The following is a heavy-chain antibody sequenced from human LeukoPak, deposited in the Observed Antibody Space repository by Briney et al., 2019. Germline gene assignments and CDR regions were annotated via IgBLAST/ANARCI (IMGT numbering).Heavy chain of an antibody. V-gene: IGHV3-23*01. Sequence: GGSLRLSCAVSGFTFSNYAMSWVRQAPGKGLEWVSGISTSGGGIYYAHSVKGRFTISRDNSMNTLYLQMYSLRDDDTAVYYCAKDGFDYYDSSGYYYFDYWGHGTLVTVPS. J-gene: IGHJ4*01. CDR1: GFTFSNYA. CDR3: AKDGFDYYDSSGYYYFDY. CDR2: ISTSGGGI. D-gene: IGHD3-22*01.